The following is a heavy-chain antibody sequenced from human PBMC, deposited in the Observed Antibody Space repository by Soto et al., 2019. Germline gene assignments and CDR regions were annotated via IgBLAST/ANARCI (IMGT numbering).Heavy chain of an antibody. CDR1: FASFSSNSYH. D-gene: IGHD2-15*01. V-gene: IGHV4-39*01. CDR2: ISYTGTT. Sequence: SETLSLTCSVSFASFSSNSYHWGWIRQPPGKGLEWIGSISYTGTTYYSPSLKSRVTISADTSKKQFSLKLDSATAADTAVYYCATLVVVAPVANVWGQGTLVTVSS. CDR3: ATLVVVAPVANV. J-gene: IGHJ4*02.